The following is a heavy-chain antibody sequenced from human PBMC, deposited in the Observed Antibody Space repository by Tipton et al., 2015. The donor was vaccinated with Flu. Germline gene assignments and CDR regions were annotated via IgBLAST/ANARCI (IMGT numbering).Heavy chain of an antibody. CDR1: GYTFNNYW. CDR3: ARRQGECSSTSCRPVYGMDV. CDR2: IDPADSET. V-gene: IGHV5-51*01. Sequence: QLVQSGAEVKKPGESLKISCKGSGYTFNNYWIVWVRQMPGKGLEWMGVIDPADSETRYSPSLQGQVSISVDKSITTAYLEWSTLKASDTAMYSCARRQGECSSTSCRPVYGMDVWGQGTAVTVSS. J-gene: IGHJ6*02. D-gene: IGHD2-2*01.